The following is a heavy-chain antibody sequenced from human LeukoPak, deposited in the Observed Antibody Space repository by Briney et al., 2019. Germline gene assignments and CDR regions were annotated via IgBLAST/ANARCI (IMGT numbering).Heavy chain of an antibody. J-gene: IGHJ3*02. Sequence: SQTLSLTCTVSGGSISSGDYYWSWIRQPPGKGLEWIGYIYYSGSTYYNPSLKSRVTMSVDTSKNQFSLKLSSVTAADTAVYYCARDTYYYDSSGYYYVNAFDIWGQGTMVTVSS. V-gene: IGHV4-30-4*08. CDR3: ARDTYYYDSSGYYYVNAFDI. D-gene: IGHD3-22*01. CDR2: IYYSGST. CDR1: GGSISSGDYY.